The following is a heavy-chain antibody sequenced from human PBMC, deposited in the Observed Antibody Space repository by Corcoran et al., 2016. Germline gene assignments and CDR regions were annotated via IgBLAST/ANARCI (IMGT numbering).Heavy chain of an antibody. CDR3: TTSMVSYYYGMDV. J-gene: IGHJ6*02. CDR1: GFTFSNAW. Sequence: EVQLVESGGGLVKPGGSLRLSCAASGFTFSNAWMNWVRQAPGKGLEWVGRIKSKTDGGTTDYAAPVKGRFTISRDDSKNTLYLQMNSLKTEDTAVYYCTTSMVSYYYGMDVWGQGTTVTVSS. V-gene: IGHV3-15*07. CDR2: IKSKTDGGTT. D-gene: IGHD3-10*01.